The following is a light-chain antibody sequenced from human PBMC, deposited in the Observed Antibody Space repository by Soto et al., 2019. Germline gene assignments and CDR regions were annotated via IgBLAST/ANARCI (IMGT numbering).Light chain of an antibody. CDR1: QPLGAW. V-gene: IGKV1-12*01. CDR2: ATS. Sequence: DIQMTQFPSSVSASVGDRVTITCRASQPLGAWLAWYQQKPGKAPKLLIYATSTLESGVPSRFSGSGSGTEFTLTISSLQPEDFATYYCQQADIFQLTFCGGTRVEIK. J-gene: IGKJ4*01. CDR3: QQADIFQLT.